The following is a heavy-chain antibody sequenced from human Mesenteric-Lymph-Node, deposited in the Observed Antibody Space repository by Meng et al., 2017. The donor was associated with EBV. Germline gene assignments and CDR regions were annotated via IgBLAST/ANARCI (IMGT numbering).Heavy chain of an antibody. D-gene: IGHD4-17*01. J-gene: IGHJ4*02. Sequence: QVHLVASGGGVVPPGRSLNLSFAASGFTFSNYGIHWVRQAPGKGLEWLAVISNDGSDEYYADSVKGRFTISRENSKNTVYLQMRSLRADETAVYYCAKVVRGDYGDYFDYWGPGTLVTVSS. CDR1: GFTFSNYG. CDR3: AKVVRGDYGDYFDY. CDR2: ISNDGSDE. V-gene: IGHV3-30*18.